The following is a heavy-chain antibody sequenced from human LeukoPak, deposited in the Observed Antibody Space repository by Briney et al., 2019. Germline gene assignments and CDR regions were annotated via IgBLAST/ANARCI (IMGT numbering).Heavy chain of an antibody. CDR3: ARGVSSGTYYKSHYYYYMDV. CDR2: IIPIFGTA. V-gene: IGHV1-69*01. Sequence: SVKVSCKASGGTFSSYAISWVRQAPGQGLEWMGGIIPIFGTANYAQKFQGRVTITADESTSTAYMELSSLRSEDTAVYFCARGVSSGTYYKSHYYYYMDVWGKGTSVTISS. J-gene: IGHJ6*03. D-gene: IGHD3-10*01. CDR1: GGTFSSYA.